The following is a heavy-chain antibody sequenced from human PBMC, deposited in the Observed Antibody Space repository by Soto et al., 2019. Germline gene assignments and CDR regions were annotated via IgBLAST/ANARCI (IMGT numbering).Heavy chain of an antibody. D-gene: IGHD2-2*01. V-gene: IGHV1-69*13. J-gene: IGHJ6*02. CDR3: ARSIVVVPAVSLYYYGMDV. Sequence: ASVKVSCKASGYTFTSYAMHWVRQAPGQRLEWMGGIIPIFGTANYAQKFQGRVTITADESTSTAYMELSSLRSDDTAVYYCARSIVVVPAVSLYYYGMDVWGQGTTVTVSS. CDR2: IIPIFGTA. CDR1: GYTFTSYA.